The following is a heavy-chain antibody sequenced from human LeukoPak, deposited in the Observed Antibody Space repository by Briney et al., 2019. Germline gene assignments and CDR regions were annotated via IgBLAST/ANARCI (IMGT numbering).Heavy chain of an antibody. CDR1: GFTFSNYA. Sequence: GGSLRLSCVASGFTFSNYAMSWVRQAPGKGLEWIAALNGGRTFFQDSVRGRFTISRDNSKNPLYLQLNSLRGDDTAVYYCVKEVTGYGYFDYWGRGTLVTVSS. CDR3: VKEVTGYGYFDY. V-gene: IGHV3-23*01. J-gene: IGHJ4*02. CDR2: LNGGRT. D-gene: IGHD2-2*03.